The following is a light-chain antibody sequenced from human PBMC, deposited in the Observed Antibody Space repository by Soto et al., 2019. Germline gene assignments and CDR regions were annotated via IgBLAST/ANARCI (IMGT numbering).Light chain of an antibody. CDR1: EDIRTY. J-gene: IGKJ5*01. CDR3: QQLNIYPIT. Sequence: IQLTQSPSSLSASVGDRVTITCRASEDIRTYVAWYQQKPGKAPKLLIYGASTLQGGVPLRFSGSGSGTDFTLTISSLQPEDFATYYCQQLNIYPITFGQGTRLEI. CDR2: GAS. V-gene: IGKV1-9*01.